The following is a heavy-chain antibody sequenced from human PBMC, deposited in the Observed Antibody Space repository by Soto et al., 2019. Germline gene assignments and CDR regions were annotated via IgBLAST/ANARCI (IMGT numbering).Heavy chain of an antibody. CDR1: GGSFSGYY. CDR2: INHSGST. Sequence: SETLSLTCAVYGGSFSGYYWSWIRQPPGKGLEWIGEINHSGSTNYNPSLKSRVTISVDTSKNQFSLKLSSVTAADTAVYYCARARFYYDSSGSRDYWGQGILVTVS. J-gene: IGHJ4*02. D-gene: IGHD3-22*01. CDR3: ARARFYYDSSGSRDY. V-gene: IGHV4-34*01.